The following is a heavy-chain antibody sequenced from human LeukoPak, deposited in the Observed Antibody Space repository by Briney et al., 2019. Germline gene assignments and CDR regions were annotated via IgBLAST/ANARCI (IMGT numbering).Heavy chain of an antibody. J-gene: IGHJ6*02. V-gene: IGHV4-39*01. CDR3: VRDYGDYARQYYYGMDV. CDR2: IYYSGST. D-gene: IGHD4-17*01. CDR1: GASISTRSNY. Sequence: SETLSLACTVSGASISTRSNYWGWIRQPPGKGLEWIGSIYYSGSTYFNPSLQSRVTLSVDTSNSQFFLKLNSVTAAGTAVYYCVRDYGDYARQYYYGMDVWGQGTTVTVSS.